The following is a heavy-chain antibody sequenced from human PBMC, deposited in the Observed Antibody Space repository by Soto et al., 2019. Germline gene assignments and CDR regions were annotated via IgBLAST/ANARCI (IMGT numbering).Heavy chain of an antibody. CDR1: GGFFSTNC. CDR3: ARKGVEATWGAINF. CDR2: IDNRGRT. V-gene: IGHV4-34*01. J-gene: IGHJ4*02. Sequence: QVQLQQWGAGLLKPSETLSLTCAVHGGFFSTNCWMWIRQPPGKGLEWIGEIDNRGRTNYPPSLKSRVTVALDTSKSQVSLKLTSVTAADTDVYYCARKGVEATWGAINFWGQGNLVTVSS. D-gene: IGHD5-12*01.